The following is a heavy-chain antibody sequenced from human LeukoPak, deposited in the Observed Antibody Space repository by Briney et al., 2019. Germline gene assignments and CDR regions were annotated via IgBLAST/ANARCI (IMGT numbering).Heavy chain of an antibody. J-gene: IGHJ3*02. CDR3: ASDIVVVTAPHLSASGAFDI. CDR2: INPNSGDT. Sequence: GASVKVSCKASGYTFTANYMHWVRQAPGQGLEWMGWINPNSGDTKIAHKFQGRVTMTRDTSISTAYMELSRLTSDDTAVYYCASDIVVVTAPHLSASGAFDIWGQRTMVTVSS. D-gene: IGHD2-2*01. CDR1: GYTFTANY. V-gene: IGHV1-2*02.